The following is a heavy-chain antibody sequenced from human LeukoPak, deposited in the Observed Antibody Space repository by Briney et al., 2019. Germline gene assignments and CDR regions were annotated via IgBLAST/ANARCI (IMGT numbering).Heavy chain of an antibody. V-gene: IGHV3-30*02. Sequence: GGSLRLSCATSGFTFSNSGMHWVRQSPGKGLEWRSFIRNDGSYTSYADSVKGRFTISRDNSKKTLFLQMNGLRPEDTAVYYCARDATFLQYNSPTTAVDFWGQGTLVSVSS. CDR2: IRNDGSYT. CDR3: ARDATFLQYNSPTTAVDF. J-gene: IGHJ4*02. D-gene: IGHD2/OR15-2a*01. CDR1: GFTFSNSG.